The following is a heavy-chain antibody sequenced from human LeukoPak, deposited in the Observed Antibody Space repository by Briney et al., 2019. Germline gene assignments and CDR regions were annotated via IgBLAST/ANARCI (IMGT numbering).Heavy chain of an antibody. V-gene: IGHV3-7*01. J-gene: IGHJ4*02. CDR1: GFTFGTFW. D-gene: IGHD3-22*01. Sequence: GGSLRLSCEASGFTFGTFWMSWVRQAPGKGLEWVANIKQGGSEKNYVDSVKGRFTIARDDAKNSPYLQMNSLRAEDAAVYYCARGVWDYYDSSGYYAQDYWGQGTLVTVSS. CDR3: ARGVWDYYDSSGYYAQDY. CDR2: IKQGGSEK.